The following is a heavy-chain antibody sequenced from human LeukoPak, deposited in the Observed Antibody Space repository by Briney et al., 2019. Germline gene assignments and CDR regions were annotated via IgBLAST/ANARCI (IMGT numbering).Heavy chain of an antibody. J-gene: IGHJ4*02. CDR3: AKDRVSGTRSEGFDY. CDR2: ISGSGGST. D-gene: IGHD2-8*01. V-gene: IGHV3-23*01. CDR1: GFTFSSYA. Sequence: GGSLRLSCAASGFTFSSYAMSWVRQAPGKGLEWVSAISGSGGSTYYADSVKGRFTISRDNSKNTLYLQMNSLRAEDTAVYYCAKDRVSGTRSEGFDYWGQGTLVTVSS.